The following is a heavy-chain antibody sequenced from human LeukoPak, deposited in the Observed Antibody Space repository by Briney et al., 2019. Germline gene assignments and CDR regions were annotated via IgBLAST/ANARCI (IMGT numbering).Heavy chain of an antibody. J-gene: IGHJ2*01. CDR1: GGSFSGYY. CDR3: ARVRFYSSGWYLTNGGYWYFDL. Sequence: SETLSLTCAIYGGSFSGYYWSWIRQPPGKGLEWIGEINHSGSTNYNPSLKSRVTISVDTSKNQFSLKLSSVTAADTAVYYCARVRFYSSGWYLTNGGYWYFDLWGRGTLVTVSS. D-gene: IGHD6-19*01. CDR2: INHSGST. V-gene: IGHV4-34*01.